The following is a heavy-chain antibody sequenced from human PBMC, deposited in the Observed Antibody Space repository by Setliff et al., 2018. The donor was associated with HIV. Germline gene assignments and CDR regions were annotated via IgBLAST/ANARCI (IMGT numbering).Heavy chain of an antibody. D-gene: IGHD3-22*01. V-gene: IGHV4-39*06. J-gene: IGHJ4*02. Sequence: PSETLSLTCTVSGGSITSSTYYWDWIRQPPGKGLEWIGSIFYSGSTYYNPSVKSRVTISIDTSKNQFPLRLSSVTAADTAVYYCARDHKYYYDSSGLDYWGQGTLVTVSS. CDR3: ARDHKYYYDSSGLDY. CDR2: IFYSGST. CDR1: GGSITSSTYY.